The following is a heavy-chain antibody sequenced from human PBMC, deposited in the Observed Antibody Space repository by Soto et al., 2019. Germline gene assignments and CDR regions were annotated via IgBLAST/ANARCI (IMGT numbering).Heavy chain of an antibody. CDR3: ARGSRTVTSNWFDP. D-gene: IGHD4-17*01. V-gene: IGHV3-48*01. CDR1: GFTFSSYS. J-gene: IGHJ5*02. CDR2: ISSSSSTI. Sequence: EVQLVESGGGLVQPGGSLRLSCAASGFTFSSYSMNWVRQAPGKGLEWVSYISSSSSTIYYADSVKGRFTISRDNAKNSLYLQMNSLRAEDTAVYYCARGSRTVTSNWFDPWGQGTLVTVSS.